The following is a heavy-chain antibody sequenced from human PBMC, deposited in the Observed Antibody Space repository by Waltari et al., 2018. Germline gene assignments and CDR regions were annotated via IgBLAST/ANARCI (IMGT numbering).Heavy chain of an antibody. V-gene: IGHV2-5*01. D-gene: IGHD2-8*02. Sequence: QITLKESGPTLVKPTQTLTLTCTFSGFSLSTSGVGVGWIRQPPGKALEWLALIYWNDDKRYSPSLKSRLNHPQDTSKNQVVLTMTNMEPVENAKNYRAHKVKLYWFRYRGQGTLVTASS. CDR1: GFSLSTSGVG. CDR3: AHKVKLYWFRY. CDR2: IYWNDDK. J-gene: IGHJ4*02.